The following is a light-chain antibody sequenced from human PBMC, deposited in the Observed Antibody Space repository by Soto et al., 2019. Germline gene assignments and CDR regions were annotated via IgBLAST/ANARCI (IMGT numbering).Light chain of an antibody. CDR3: QQYGRSPTT. J-gene: IGKJ1*01. V-gene: IGKV3-20*01. Sequence: PGVRATLSCRASQNFGSTYLAXYQXKXGXXXRXXXYGASSRATGISDRFSGSGCGTDFTLTISRLEPEDFAVYYCQQYGRSPTTFGQGDKVDIK. CDR2: GAS. CDR1: QNFGSTY.